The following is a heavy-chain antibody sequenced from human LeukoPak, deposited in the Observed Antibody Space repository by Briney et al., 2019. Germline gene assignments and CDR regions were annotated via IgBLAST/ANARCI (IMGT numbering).Heavy chain of an antibody. CDR1: GGSISSHY. D-gene: IGHD5-12*01. V-gene: IGHV4-59*11. Sequence: QASETLSLTCTVSGGSISSHYWSWIRQPPGKGLEWIGYIYYSGSTNYNPSLKSRVTISVDTSNNQFSLKLTSVTAADTAVYYCARDSRSGFFDYWGQGTLVTVSS. CDR2: IYYSGST. CDR3: ARDSRSGFFDY. J-gene: IGHJ4*02.